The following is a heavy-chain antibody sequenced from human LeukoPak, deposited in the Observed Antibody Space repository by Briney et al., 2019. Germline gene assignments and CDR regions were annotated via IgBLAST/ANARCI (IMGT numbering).Heavy chain of an antibody. CDR1: GHTLTELS. Sequence: GASEKVSRKVSGHTLTELSMHWARQAPGKGLEWMGGFHAEDGETIYAQKFQGRVTMTEDTSTDTAYMELSSLRSEDTAVYYCATPVPYCGGDCYYYFDYWGQGTLVTVSS. CDR3: ATPVPYCGGDCYYYFDY. CDR2: FHAEDGET. J-gene: IGHJ4*02. D-gene: IGHD2-21*02. V-gene: IGHV1-24*01.